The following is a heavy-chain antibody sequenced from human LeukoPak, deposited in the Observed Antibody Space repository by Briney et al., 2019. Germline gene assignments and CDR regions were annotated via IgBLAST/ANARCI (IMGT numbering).Heavy chain of an antibody. CDR2: IYYSGST. D-gene: IGHD3-22*01. J-gene: IGHJ3*02. CDR3: ARAMITMIVADAFDI. CDR1: GGSISSYY. V-gene: IGHV4-59*08. Sequence: SETLSLTCTVSGGSISSYYWSWIRQPPGKGLEWIGYIYYSGSTNYNPSLKSRVTISVDTSKNQFSLKLSSVTAADTAVYYCARAMITMIVADAFDIWGQGTMVTVSS.